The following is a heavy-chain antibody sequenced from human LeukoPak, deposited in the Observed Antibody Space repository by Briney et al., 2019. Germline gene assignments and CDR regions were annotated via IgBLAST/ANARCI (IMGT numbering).Heavy chain of an antibody. CDR3: ARPLLYYYGSETYFWFDL. CDR2: IKQDGNEK. J-gene: IGHJ5*02. Sequence: GGSLRLSCAASVFTFSSYSVNWVRQAPGKGLEWVASIKQDGNEKHYVYYVKGRYTISRDSAENTLYLQKKRLKAEDTAFYYCARPLLYYYGSETYFWFDLWGQGTLVTVSS. V-gene: IGHV3-7*01. D-gene: IGHD3-10*01. CDR1: VFTFSSYS.